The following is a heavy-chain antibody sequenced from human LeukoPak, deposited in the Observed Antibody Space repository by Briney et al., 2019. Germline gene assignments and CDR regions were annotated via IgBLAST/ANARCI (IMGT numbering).Heavy chain of an antibody. D-gene: IGHD6-13*01. CDR2: ISYDGSNK. Sequence: GGSLRLSCAASGFTFSSYGMHWVRQAPGKGLEWVAVISYDGSNKYYADSVKGRFTISRDNSKNTLYLQMNSLRAEDTAVYYCAKDSPTQLIDYWGQGTLVTVSS. CDR3: AKDSPTQLIDY. J-gene: IGHJ4*02. V-gene: IGHV3-30*18. CDR1: GFTFSSYG.